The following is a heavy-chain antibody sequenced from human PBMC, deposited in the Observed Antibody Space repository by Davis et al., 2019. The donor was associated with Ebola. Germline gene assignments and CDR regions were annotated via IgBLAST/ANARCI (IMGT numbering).Heavy chain of an antibody. CDR3: AKGGKYSSSWDDYYMDV. CDR1: GFTFSSYG. V-gene: IGHV3-30*02. J-gene: IGHJ6*03. CDR2: IWYDGSNK. D-gene: IGHD6-13*01. Sequence: PGGSLRLSCAASGFTFSSYGMHWVRQAPGKGLEWVAVIWYDGSNKYYADSVKGRFTISRDNSKNTLYLQMNSLRAEDTAVYYCAKGGKYSSSWDDYYMDVWGKGTTVTVSS.